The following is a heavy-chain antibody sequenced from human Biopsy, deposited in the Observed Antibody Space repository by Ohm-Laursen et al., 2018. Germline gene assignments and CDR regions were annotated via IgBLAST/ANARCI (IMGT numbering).Heavy chain of an antibody. CDR1: GYTLTDLS. CDR3: AGDINNWNVNY. J-gene: IGHJ4*02. D-gene: IGHD1-20*01. CDR2: FAPDNGKT. V-gene: IGHV1-24*01. Sequence: SVKVSCKVSGYTLTDLSMHWVRQAPGKGLEWMGGFAPDNGKTIYAQKFQGRVTMTEDTSTDTAYMELSNLRSEDTAVYYCAGDINNWNVNYWGQGTLVIVSS.